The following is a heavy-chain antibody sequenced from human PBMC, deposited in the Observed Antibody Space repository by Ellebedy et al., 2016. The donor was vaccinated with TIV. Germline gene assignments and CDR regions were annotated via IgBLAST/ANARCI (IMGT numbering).Heavy chain of an antibody. CDR2: IYSGSST. CDR3: ARKTDTTGSGDY. CDR1: GFSVSHNF. Sequence: GESLKISCAASGFSVSHNFMTWVRQAPGKGLEWVSLIYSGSSTSYADSVKGRFTISRDNSRNTLYLQMNSLRAEDTAVYYCARKTDTTGSGDYWGQGTLVTVSS. V-gene: IGHV3-53*01. J-gene: IGHJ4*02. D-gene: IGHD1-1*01.